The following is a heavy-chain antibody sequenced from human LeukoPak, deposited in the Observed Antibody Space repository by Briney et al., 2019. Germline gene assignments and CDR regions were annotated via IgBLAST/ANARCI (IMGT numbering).Heavy chain of an antibody. CDR2: ISGSGGTT. CDR1: GFTFSNYA. V-gene: IGHV3-23*01. D-gene: IGHD3-9*01. Sequence: GGSLRLSCAASGFTFSNYAMSWVRQAPGKGLEWVSAISGSGGTTYYADSVKGRFTISRDNSKNTLYLQMNSLRAEDTAVYYCARDRLHYDSLTGYPADWGQGTLVPVSS. CDR3: ARDRLHYDSLTGYPAD. J-gene: IGHJ4*02.